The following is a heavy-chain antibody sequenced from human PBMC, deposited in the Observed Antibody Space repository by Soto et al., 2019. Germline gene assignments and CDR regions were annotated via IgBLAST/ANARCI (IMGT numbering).Heavy chain of an antibody. V-gene: IGHV1-69*13. CDR2: IIPIFGTA. Sequence: SVKVSFKASGGTFRSYAISWVRQAPGQGLEWMGGIIPIFGTANYAQKFQGRVTITADESTSTAYMELSRLRSDDTAVYYCARALSNYYYDSSGYYGPWGQGTLVTVSS. CDR1: GGTFRSYA. J-gene: IGHJ4*02. CDR3: ARALSNYYYDSSGYYGP. D-gene: IGHD3-22*01.